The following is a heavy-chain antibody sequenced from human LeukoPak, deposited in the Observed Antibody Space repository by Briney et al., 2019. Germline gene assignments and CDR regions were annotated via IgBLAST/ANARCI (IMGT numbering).Heavy chain of an antibody. V-gene: IGHV3-23*01. D-gene: IGHD2-8*01. Sequence: PGGSLRLSCAASGFTFSNNGMSWVRQAPGKGLEWVSTISGSGGSTYYADSVKGRFTISRDNSKNTLYLQMNSLRAEDTAVYYCARDRRMQPYYFDYWGQGTLVTVSS. CDR2: ISGSGGST. CDR1: GFTFSNNG. J-gene: IGHJ4*02. CDR3: ARDRRMQPYYFDY.